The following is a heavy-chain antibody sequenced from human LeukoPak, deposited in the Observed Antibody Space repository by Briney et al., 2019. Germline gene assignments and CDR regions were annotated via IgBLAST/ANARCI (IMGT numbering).Heavy chain of an antibody. D-gene: IGHD3-3*01. Sequence: SETLPLTCAAYGGSFSGYYWSWIRQPPGKGLEWIGEINHSGSTNYNPSLKSRVTISVDTSKNQFSLKLSSVTAADTAVYYCARGTIFANHVNWFDPWGQGTLVTVSS. J-gene: IGHJ5*02. V-gene: IGHV4-34*01. CDR2: INHSGST. CDR3: ARGTIFANHVNWFDP. CDR1: GGSFSGYY.